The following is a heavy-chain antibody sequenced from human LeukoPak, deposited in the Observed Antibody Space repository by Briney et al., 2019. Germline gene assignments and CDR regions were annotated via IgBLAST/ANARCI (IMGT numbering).Heavy chain of an antibody. CDR2: IYYSGST. CDR1: GGSISSYY. J-gene: IGHJ6*02. Sequence: PSETLSLTCTVSGGSISSYYWSWIRQPPGMGLEWIGYIYYSGSTNYNPSLKSRVTISVDTSKNQFSLKLSSVTAADTAVYYCARGERYCSGGSCPSGMDVWGQGTTVTVSS. V-gene: IGHV4-59*01. D-gene: IGHD2-15*01. CDR3: ARGERYCSGGSCPSGMDV.